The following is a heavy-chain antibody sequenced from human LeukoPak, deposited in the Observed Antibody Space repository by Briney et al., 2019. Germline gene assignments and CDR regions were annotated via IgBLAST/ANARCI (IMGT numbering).Heavy chain of an antibody. D-gene: IGHD2-2*01. V-gene: IGHV4-34*01. CDR2: INHSGST. CDR1: GGSFSGDY. CDR3: ARSYAHDY. J-gene: IGHJ4*02. Sequence: SEALSLTCAVYGGSFSGDYWSWIRQPPGKGLEWIGEINHSGSTNYNPSLKSRVTISVDTSKNQFSLKLSSVTAADTAVYYCARSYAHDYWGQGTLVTVSS.